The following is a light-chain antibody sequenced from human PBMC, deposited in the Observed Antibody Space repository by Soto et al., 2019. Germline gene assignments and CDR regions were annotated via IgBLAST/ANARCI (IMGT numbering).Light chain of an antibody. J-gene: IGKJ4*01. CDR2: DAS. Sequence: EIVLTQSPATLSLSPGERATLSCRASQSVSSYLAWYQKKPGQAPRLLIYDASNRATGIPARFSGSGSGTDFTLTISSLEPEDLAVYYCQQRSNWPPAFGGGTKVEIK. V-gene: IGKV3-11*01. CDR3: QQRSNWPPA. CDR1: QSVSSY.